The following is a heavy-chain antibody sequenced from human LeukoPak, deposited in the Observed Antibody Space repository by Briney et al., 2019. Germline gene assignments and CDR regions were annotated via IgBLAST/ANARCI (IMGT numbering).Heavy chain of an antibody. J-gene: IGHJ3*02. Sequence: SETLSLTCAVSGYSISSGYYWGWIRQPPGKGLEWIGSNHHSVSTYYNPSLKRRVTISVGTSKNQFSLKLSSVTAADTAVYYCAREGSSWYYAFDIWGQGTMVTVSS. CDR1: GYSISSGYY. V-gene: IGHV4-38-2*02. CDR2: NHHSVST. D-gene: IGHD6-13*01. CDR3: AREGSSWYYAFDI.